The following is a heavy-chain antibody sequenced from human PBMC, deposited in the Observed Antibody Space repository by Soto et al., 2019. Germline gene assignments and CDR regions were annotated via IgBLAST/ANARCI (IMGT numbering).Heavy chain of an antibody. CDR3: AREFGELLLIRYYYYGMDV. Sequence: EVQLVESGGGLVQPGGSLRLSCAASGFTFSSYSMNWVRQAPGKGLEWVSYISSSSSTIYYADSVKGRFTISRDNAKNSLYLQMNSLRDEDTAVYYCAREFGELLLIRYYYYGMDVWGQGTTVTVSS. CDR1: GFTFSSYS. CDR2: ISSSSSTI. D-gene: IGHD3-10*01. J-gene: IGHJ6*02. V-gene: IGHV3-48*02.